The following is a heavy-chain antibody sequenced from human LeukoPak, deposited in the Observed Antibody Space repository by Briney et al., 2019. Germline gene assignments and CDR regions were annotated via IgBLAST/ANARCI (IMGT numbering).Heavy chain of an antibody. CDR2: ISSSGGST. Sequence: GGSLRLSCAASGFTFSSYAMSSGRQAPGKGLEWVSAISSSGGSTYYADSVKGRFTISRDNSKNTLYLQMSSLRAEDTSVYYCAKLLTVVGPYFDYWGQGTLVTVSS. J-gene: IGHJ4*02. D-gene: IGHD2-2*01. V-gene: IGHV3-23*01. CDR3: AKLLTVVGPYFDY. CDR1: GFTFSSYA.